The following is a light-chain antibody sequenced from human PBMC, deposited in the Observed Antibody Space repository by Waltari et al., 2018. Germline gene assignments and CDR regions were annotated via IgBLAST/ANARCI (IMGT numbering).Light chain of an antibody. J-gene: IGLJ3*02. V-gene: IGLV2-11*01. Sequence: SALTQPRPVSGSPGPEVTISCTGTTTELGSYNYVSWYQQHPGKAPKLIILEVTKRPSGVPDRLSGSKSGNTASLTISGLRAEDEAEYYCCSYAGSYTWVFGGGTKLTVV. CDR2: EVT. CDR1: TTELGSYNY. CDR3: CSYAGSYTWV.